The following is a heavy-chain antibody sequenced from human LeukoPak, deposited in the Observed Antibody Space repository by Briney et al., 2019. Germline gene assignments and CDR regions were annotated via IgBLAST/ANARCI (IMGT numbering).Heavy chain of an antibody. V-gene: IGHV3-48*03. CDR2: VSSSGGTR. CDR1: EFAFSVYE. CDR3: ATLTVASSFDY. J-gene: IGHJ4*02. D-gene: IGHD6-19*01. Sequence: PGGSLRLSCAASEFAFSVYEVYWVRQAPGKGLEWVSYVSSSGGTRYYADSVKGRFTISRDNAKNSLYLQMNSLRGEDTAVYYCATLTVASSFDYWGQGALVTVSS.